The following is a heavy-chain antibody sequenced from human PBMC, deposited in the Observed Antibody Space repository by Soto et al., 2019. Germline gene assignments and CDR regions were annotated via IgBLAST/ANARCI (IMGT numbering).Heavy chain of an antibody. Sequence: PGGSLRLSCVASGFAFSGSGMHWVRQAPGKGLEWVAVISYDGSNKYYADSVKGRFTISRDNSKNTLYLQMNSLRAEDTAVYYCAKSSTGDERMYYFDYWGQGTLVTVSS. D-gene: IGHD7-27*01. CDR1: GFAFSGSG. J-gene: IGHJ4*02. CDR3: AKSSTGDERMYYFDY. V-gene: IGHV3-30*18. CDR2: ISYDGSNK.